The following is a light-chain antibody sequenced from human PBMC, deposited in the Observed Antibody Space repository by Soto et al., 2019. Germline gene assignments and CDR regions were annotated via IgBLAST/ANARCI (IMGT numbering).Light chain of an antibody. CDR3: QSYDTSLSVYV. V-gene: IGLV1-40*01. Sequence: QSALTQPPSVSGAPGQRVTISCTGSSSNIGAGFDVHWYQQLPGTAPKLLIYANTNRPSGVPDRFSGSKSATSASLAITGLQAEDEADYYCQSYDTSLSVYVFGTGTKVTVL. CDR1: SSNIGAGFD. J-gene: IGLJ1*01. CDR2: ANT.